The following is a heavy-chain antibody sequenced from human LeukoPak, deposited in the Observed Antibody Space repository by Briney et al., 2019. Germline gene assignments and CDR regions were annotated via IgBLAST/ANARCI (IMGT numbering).Heavy chain of an antibody. D-gene: IGHD6-19*01. CDR1: GFTFSSYE. CDR3: VGLKGISGWYRGYFQH. CDR2: ISSSGSTI. Sequence: GGSLRLPCAASGFTFSSYEMNWVRQAPGKGLEWVSYISSSGSTIYYADSVKGRFTISRDNAKNSLYLQMNSLRAEDTAVYYCVGLKGISGWYRGYFQHWGQGTLVTVSS. J-gene: IGHJ1*01. V-gene: IGHV3-48*03.